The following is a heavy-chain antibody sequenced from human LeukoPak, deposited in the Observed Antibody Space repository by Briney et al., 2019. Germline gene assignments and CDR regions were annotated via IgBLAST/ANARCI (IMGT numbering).Heavy chain of an antibody. V-gene: IGHV4-34*01. J-gene: IGHJ6*03. CDR3: ARRYRVYYYYMDV. CDR2: INHSGST. Sequence: SETLSLTCAVYGGSFSGYYWSWIRQPPGKGLEWIGEINHSGSTNYNPSLKSRVTLSVDTSKNQFSLKLSSVTAADTAVYYCARRYRVYYYYMDVWGKGTTVTVSS. D-gene: IGHD2-2*01. CDR1: GGSFSGYY.